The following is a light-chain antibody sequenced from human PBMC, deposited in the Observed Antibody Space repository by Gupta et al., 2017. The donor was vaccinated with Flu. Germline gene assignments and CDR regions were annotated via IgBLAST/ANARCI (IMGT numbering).Light chain of an antibody. Sequence: QSAPTQPATASGSPGHSITISCTGTSSDVGGYHYVSWYQHHPGKAPTLMIYEVSNRPSGVSNRFSGSKSGNTASLTISGRQAEGEADYYCSSYTSISALVVDGGTELTVL. CDR2: EVS. V-gene: IGLV2-14*01. CDR3: SSYTSISALV. J-gene: IGLJ3*02. CDR1: SSDVGGYHY.